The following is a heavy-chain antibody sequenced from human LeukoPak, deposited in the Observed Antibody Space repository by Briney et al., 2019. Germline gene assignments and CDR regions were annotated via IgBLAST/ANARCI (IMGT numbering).Heavy chain of an antibody. CDR1: GGTFSSYA. D-gene: IGHD5-24*01. J-gene: IGHJ5*02. V-gene: IGHV1-18*01. CDR3: ARVNSDWFDP. CDR2: ISAYNGNT. Sequence: GSSVKVSCKASGGTFSSYAISWVRRAPGQGLEWMGWISAYNGNTNYAQKLQGRVTMTTDTSTSTAYMELRSLRSDDTAVYYCARVNSDWFDPWGQGTLVTVSS.